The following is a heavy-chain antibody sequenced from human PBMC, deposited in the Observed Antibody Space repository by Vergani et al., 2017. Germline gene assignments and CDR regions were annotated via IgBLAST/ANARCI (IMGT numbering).Heavy chain of an antibody. Sequence: EVQLLESGGGLIQPGGSLRLSCVASGFSFRSYAMNWARQAPGQGPEWVAAISGSGDSTYYADSMKGRFTISRDNSKNTLYLQMNGLRADDTAIYYCAKDVDEWRPYYNGMDVWGQGTTVTVSS. CDR3: AKDVDEWRPYYNGMDV. CDR1: GFSFRSYA. J-gene: IGHJ6*02. CDR2: ISGSGDST. V-gene: IGHV3-23*01. D-gene: IGHD3-3*01.